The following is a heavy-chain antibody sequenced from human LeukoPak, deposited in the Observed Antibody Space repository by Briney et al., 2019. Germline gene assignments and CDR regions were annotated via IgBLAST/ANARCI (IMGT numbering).Heavy chain of an antibody. J-gene: IGHJ4*02. V-gene: IGHV4-31*03. Sequence: SQTLSLTCTVSGGSISSGVYYWSWIRQHPGKGLEWIGYIYYSGSTYYNPSLKSRVTISVDTSKNQFSLKLSSVTAADTAVYYCARELRWKTYFDYWGQGTLVTVSS. CDR3: ARELRWKTYFDY. CDR2: IYYSGST. D-gene: IGHD4-23*01. CDR1: GGSISSGVYY.